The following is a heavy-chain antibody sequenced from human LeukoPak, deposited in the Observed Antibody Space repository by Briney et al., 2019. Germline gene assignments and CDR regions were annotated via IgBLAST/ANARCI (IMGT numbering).Heavy chain of an antibody. CDR2: ISYDGSNK. Sequence: GGSLRLSCAASGFTFSSYGMHWVRQAPGKGLEWVAAISYDGSNKYYADSVKGRFTISRDNSKNTLYLQMNSLRAEDTAVYYCAKDSIAVAGTNWFDPWGQGTLVTVSS. CDR1: GFTFSSYG. J-gene: IGHJ5*02. D-gene: IGHD6-19*01. CDR3: AKDSIAVAGTNWFDP. V-gene: IGHV3-30*18.